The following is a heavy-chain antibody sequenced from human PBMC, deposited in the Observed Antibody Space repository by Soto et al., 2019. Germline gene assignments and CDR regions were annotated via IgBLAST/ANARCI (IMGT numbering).Heavy chain of an antibody. J-gene: IGHJ5*02. V-gene: IGHV1-69*01. CDR2: IVPFFGTT. CDR3: ARAAQPRNNWNDLGNWFDP. D-gene: IGHD1-1*01. CDR1: GGTFSTYA. Sequence: QVQLVQSGAEVKKPGSSVKVSCKCSGGTFSTYAVSWVRQSPGHGLEWMGGIVPFFGTTNYAQKFQGRLTITADESTSTAYMELNHLTAADTAVYFCARAAQPRNNWNDLGNWFDPWGQGTLVTVSS.